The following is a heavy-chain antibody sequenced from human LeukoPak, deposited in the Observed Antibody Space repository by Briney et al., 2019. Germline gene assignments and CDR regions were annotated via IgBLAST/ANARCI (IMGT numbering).Heavy chain of an antibody. D-gene: IGHD3-3*01. CDR3: TRGVGVAGDY. Sequence: GASVKVSCKTSGYTFTSYDINWARQDTGQGLEWMGWVKPHSGDTAYAQKFQGRVTMTRDSATSTVYMELSGLRSEDSAVYYCTRGVGVAGDYWGQGTLVTVSS. CDR1: GYTFTSYD. J-gene: IGHJ4*02. V-gene: IGHV1-8*01. CDR2: VKPHSGDT.